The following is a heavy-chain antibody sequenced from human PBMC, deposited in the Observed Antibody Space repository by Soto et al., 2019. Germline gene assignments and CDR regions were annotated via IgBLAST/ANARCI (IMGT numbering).Heavy chain of an antibody. CDR1: GGSFSGYY. D-gene: IGHD4-4*01. V-gene: IGHV4-34*01. Sequence: SETLSLTCAVYGGSFSGYYWSWIRQPPGKGLEWIGEINHSGSTNYNPSLKSRVTISVDTSKNQFSLKLSSVTAADTAVYYCARGSRTVTGYYYYYYMDVWGKGTTVTVSS. CDR2: INHSGST. J-gene: IGHJ6*03. CDR3: ARGSRTVTGYYYYYYMDV.